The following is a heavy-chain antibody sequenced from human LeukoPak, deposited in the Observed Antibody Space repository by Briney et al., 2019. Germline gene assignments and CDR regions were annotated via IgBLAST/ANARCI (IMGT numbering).Heavy chain of an antibody. CDR2: IHTSGST. Sequence: SETLSLTCTVSGDSISSYYWSWIRQPPGKGLEWIGYIHTSGSTNYNPPLKSRVTISVDTSKNQFSLKLSSMTAADAAVYYCARKPPSDAFDIWGQGTMVTVSS. CDR1: GDSISSYY. V-gene: IGHV4-4*09. CDR3: ARKPPSDAFDI. J-gene: IGHJ3*02.